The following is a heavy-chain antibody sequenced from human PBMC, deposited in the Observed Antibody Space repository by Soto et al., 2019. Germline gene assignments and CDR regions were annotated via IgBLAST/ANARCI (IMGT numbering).Heavy chain of an antibody. V-gene: IGHV3-30*04. D-gene: IGHD3-9*01. J-gene: IGHJ4*02. CDR3: ARGYDILTGYFDY. CDR2: ITRDGNVR. CDR1: GFTFSSYT. Sequence: PGGSLILSCASSGFTFSSYTMHWVRQTPGRGLERMAVITRDGNVRYNKDNVKCRFTISGDNSKNTLYLQVNSLRAEDTAVYYCARGYDILTGYFDYWGQGP.